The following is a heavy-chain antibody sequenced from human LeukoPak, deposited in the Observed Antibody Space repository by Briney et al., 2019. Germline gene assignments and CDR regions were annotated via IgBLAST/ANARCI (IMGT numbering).Heavy chain of an antibody. D-gene: IGHD4/OR15-4a*01. Sequence: GGSLRLSCAASGFTFSYYGMNWVRQAPGKGLECVSSISSGSSYIYYADSVKGRFTISRDNAKNSLYLQMNSLRAEDTAVYYCARDLPVSGAYHQFDSWGQGTLVTVSS. CDR3: ARDLPVSGAYHQFDS. J-gene: IGHJ4*02. V-gene: IGHV3-21*01. CDR2: ISSGSSYI. CDR1: GFTFSYYG.